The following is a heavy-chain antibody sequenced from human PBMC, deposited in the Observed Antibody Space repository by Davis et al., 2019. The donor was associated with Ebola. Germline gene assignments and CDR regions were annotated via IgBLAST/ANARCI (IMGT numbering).Heavy chain of an antibody. CDR2: ISAYNGNT. Sequence: AASVKVSCKASGYTFTSYGFSWVRQAPGQGLEWMGWISAYNGNTNYAQNLQDRLTLTTDASTSTAYMELRGLASDDTAVYYCARDSGDMSYWGQGTLVTVSS. CDR3: ARDSGDMSY. D-gene: IGHD2-21*01. V-gene: IGHV1-18*01. J-gene: IGHJ4*02. CDR1: GYTFTSYG.